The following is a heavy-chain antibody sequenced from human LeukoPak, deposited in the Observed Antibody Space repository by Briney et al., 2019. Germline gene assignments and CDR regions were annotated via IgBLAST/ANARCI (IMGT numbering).Heavy chain of an antibody. D-gene: IGHD2-2*01. CDR2: IIPIFGTA. CDR1: GGTFSSYA. Sequence: GASVNVSCKASGGTFSSYAMSWVRQAPGQGLEWMGGIIPIFGTANYAQKFQGRVTITADESTSTAYMELSSLRSEDTAVYYCARGLRYCSSTSCYLNIWGQGTMVTVSS. V-gene: IGHV1-69*13. CDR3: ARGLRYCSSTSCYLNI. J-gene: IGHJ3*02.